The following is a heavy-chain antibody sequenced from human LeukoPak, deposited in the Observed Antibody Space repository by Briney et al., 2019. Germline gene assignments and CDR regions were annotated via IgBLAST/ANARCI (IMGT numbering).Heavy chain of an antibody. V-gene: IGHV3-23*01. Sequence: PGGSLRLSCAASGFTFSNYAMNWVRQAPGKGLEWVSAISGSGANTYYAGSVKGRFTISRDNSKNTLYLQMSSLRAEDSAIYYCAKALWGYCNSTACPISVDYWGQGTLVTVSS. CDR2: ISGSGANT. CDR3: AKALWGYCNSTACPISVDY. CDR1: GFTFSNYA. D-gene: IGHD2/OR15-2a*01. J-gene: IGHJ4*02.